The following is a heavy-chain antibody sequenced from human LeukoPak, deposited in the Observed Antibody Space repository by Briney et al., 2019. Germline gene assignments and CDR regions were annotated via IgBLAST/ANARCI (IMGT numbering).Heavy chain of an antibody. V-gene: IGHV4-59*01. CDR1: GGSISSYY. D-gene: IGHD3-10*01. Sequence: SETLSLTCTVSGGSISSYYWGWIRQPPGKGLEWIGYIYYTGSTNCNPSLRSRVTISVDSSKNQFSLKVNSVTAADTAVYCCARGDYFGSGLGDWGQGTLVTVSS. CDR3: ARGDYFGSGLGD. CDR2: IYYTGST. J-gene: IGHJ4*02.